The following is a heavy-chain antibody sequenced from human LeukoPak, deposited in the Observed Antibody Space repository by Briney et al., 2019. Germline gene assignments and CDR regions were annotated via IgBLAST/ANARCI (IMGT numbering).Heavy chain of an antibody. CDR3: ARDDGYCGGDCYPNDAFDI. D-gene: IGHD2-21*02. Sequence: PGGSLRLSCAASGFTFSSYSMKWVRQAPGKGLEWVSSISSSSSYIYYADSVKGRFTISRDNAKNSLYLQMNSLRAEDTAVYYCARDDGYCGGDCYPNDAFDIWGQGTMVTVSS. J-gene: IGHJ3*02. CDR1: GFTFSSYS. CDR2: ISSSSSYI. V-gene: IGHV3-21*01.